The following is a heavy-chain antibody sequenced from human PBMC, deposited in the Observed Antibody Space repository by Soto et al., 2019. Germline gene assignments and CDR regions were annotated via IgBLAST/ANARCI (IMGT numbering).Heavy chain of an antibody. Sequence: EVQLLESGGGLVQPGGSLRLSCAASGFTFSSYAMSWVRQAPGKGLEWVSAISGSGGSTYYADSVKGRFTISRDNSKNALNLQINSLRAENTAVYDCAKVKQGYDILPGFDCWGQGTLGTVSS. D-gene: IGHD3-9*01. J-gene: IGHJ4*02. CDR2: ISGSGGST. V-gene: IGHV3-23*01. CDR3: AKVKQGYDILPGFDC. CDR1: GFTFSSYA.